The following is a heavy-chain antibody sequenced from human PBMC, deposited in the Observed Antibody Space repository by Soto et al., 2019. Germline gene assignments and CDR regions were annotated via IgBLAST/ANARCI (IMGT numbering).Heavy chain of an antibody. CDR2: IYYSGST. CDR1: GGSISSSSYY. D-gene: IGHD3-22*01. Sequence: SETLSLTCTVSGGSISSSSYYWGWIRQPPGKGLEWIGSIYYSGSTYYNPSLKSRVTISVDTSKNQFSLKLSSVTAADAAVYYCARRSYYYDSSGYYYHFDYWGQGTLVTVSS. V-gene: IGHV4-39*01. CDR3: ARRSYYYDSSGYYYHFDY. J-gene: IGHJ4*02.